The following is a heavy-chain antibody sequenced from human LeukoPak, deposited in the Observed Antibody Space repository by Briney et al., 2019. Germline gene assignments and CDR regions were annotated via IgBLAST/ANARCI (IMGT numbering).Heavy chain of an antibody. D-gene: IGHD6-13*01. J-gene: IGHJ4*02. CDR3: AAPYSSTWFDY. CDR1: GFTFTTRSA. CDR2: IVVGSDNT. Sequence: AASVKVSCKASGFTFTTRSAVQWVRQARGQRLEWIGWIVVGSDNTNYAQKFQERVTITRDMSTSTAYMELSSLRSEDTAVYCCAAPYSSTWFDYWGQGTLVTVSS. V-gene: IGHV1-58*01.